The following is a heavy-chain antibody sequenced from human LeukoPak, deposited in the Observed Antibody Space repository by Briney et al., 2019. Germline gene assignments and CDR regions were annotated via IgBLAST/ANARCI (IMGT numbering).Heavy chain of an antibody. V-gene: IGHV3-11*04. CDR1: GSTFSDYY. CDR3: ARAKRNGFDI. Sequence: GGSLRLSCAASGSTFSDYYMNWIRQAPGKGLEWVSHISGHGGTIQYADSVKGRFTISRDNAKNSLYLQMNSLRAEDTAVYYCARAKRNGFDIWGQGTMVTVSS. CDR2: ISGHGGTI. J-gene: IGHJ3*02.